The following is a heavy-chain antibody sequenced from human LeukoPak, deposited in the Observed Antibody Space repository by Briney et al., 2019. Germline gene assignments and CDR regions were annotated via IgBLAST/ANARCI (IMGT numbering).Heavy chain of an antibody. CDR1: GGSISSYY. CDR3: ARRGYSGYGQYYYYYYMDV. Sequence: SETLSLTCTVSGGSISSYYWSWIRQPAGKGLEWIGRIYTSGSTNYNPSLKSRVTMSVDTSKNQFSLKLNSVTAADTAVYYCARRGYSGYGQYYYYYYMDVWGKGTTVTISS. CDR2: IYTSGST. J-gene: IGHJ6*03. D-gene: IGHD5-12*01. V-gene: IGHV4-4*07.